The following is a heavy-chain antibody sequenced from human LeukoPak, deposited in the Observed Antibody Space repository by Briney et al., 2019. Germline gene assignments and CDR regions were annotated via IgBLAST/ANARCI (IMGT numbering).Heavy chain of an antibody. Sequence: SVKVSCKASGGTFNTYAINWVRQAPEQGLEWMGRIIPVFGTPKYAQEFQGRVTITADRSTSTAYMELSSLKPDDTAIYYCARIEGDYGVFVYWGQGTLVTVSS. J-gene: IGHJ4*02. CDR3: ARIEGDYGVFVY. CDR1: GGTFNTYA. CDR2: IIPVFGTP. D-gene: IGHD4-17*01. V-gene: IGHV1-69*06.